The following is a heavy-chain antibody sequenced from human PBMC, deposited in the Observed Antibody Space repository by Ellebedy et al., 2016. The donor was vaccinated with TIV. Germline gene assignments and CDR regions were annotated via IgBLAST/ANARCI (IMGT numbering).Heavy chain of an antibody. D-gene: IGHD3-10*01. CDR1: GDSISTYY. V-gene: IGHV4-59*01. CDR3: ARDSQSAWFGRPRHYFDH. CDR2: IYHTGST. Sequence: MPSETLSLTCTVSGDSISTYYWSWIRQPPGKELEWIGHIYHTGSTTYNPSLKSRVTLSVDVSTNHFSLRLTSVTAADPAVYYCARDSQSAWFGRPRHYFDHWGQGALVTVSP. J-gene: IGHJ4*02.